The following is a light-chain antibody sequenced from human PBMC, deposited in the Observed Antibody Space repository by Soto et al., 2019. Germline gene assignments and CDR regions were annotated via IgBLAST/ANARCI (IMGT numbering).Light chain of an antibody. CDR3: QHYNNWPLT. V-gene: IGKV3-15*01. J-gene: IGKJ4*01. Sequence: EILMTQSPATLSVSPGERATLSCRASQSVSSKLAWYQQKPGQAPRLLIYGASTRATGIPARFSGSGSGTEFTLTLSSLQSEDFAVYYCQHYNNWPLTFGGGTKVDIK. CDR2: GAS. CDR1: QSVSSK.